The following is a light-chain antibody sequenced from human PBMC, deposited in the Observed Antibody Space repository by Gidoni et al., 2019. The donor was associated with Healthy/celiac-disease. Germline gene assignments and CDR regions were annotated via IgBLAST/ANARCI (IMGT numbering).Light chain of an antibody. CDR1: QSVSSN. V-gene: IGKV3-15*01. J-gene: IGKJ2*01. Sequence: EIVMTQSPATLPVSPGERATLSCRASQSVSSNLAWYQQKPGQAPRLLIYGASTRATGIPARFSGSGSGTEFTLTISSLQSEDFAVYYCQRYNNWPPYTFGQGTRLEIK. CDR3: QRYNNWPPYT. CDR2: GAS.